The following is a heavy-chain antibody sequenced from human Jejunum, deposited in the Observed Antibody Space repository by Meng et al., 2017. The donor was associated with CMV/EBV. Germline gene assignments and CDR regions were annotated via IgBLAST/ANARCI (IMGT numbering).Heavy chain of an antibody. CDR1: DDYT. J-gene: IGHJ6*02. V-gene: IGHV3-43*01. CDR3: AKDRVAARPGYYYYGLDV. D-gene: IGHD6-6*01. Sequence: DDYTMQWVRQAPGKGLEWVCLISWDGDTIYYTDSVKGRFTISRDNSKNSLYLQMNSLRTEDTALYYCAKDRVAARPGYYYYGLDVWGQGTTVTVSS. CDR2: ISWDGDTI.